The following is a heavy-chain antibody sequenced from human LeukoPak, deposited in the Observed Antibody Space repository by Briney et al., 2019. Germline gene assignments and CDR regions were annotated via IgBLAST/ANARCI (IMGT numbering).Heavy chain of an antibody. Sequence: GGSLRLSCAASGITFSNAWMSWVRLAPGKGLEWVSSITGGGTFTFYADSVKGRFTVSRDNANNLLFLQLHSLRADDTAIYYCVTGDNPDYTWENHRLDAFDIWGQGTMVTVSS. CDR3: VTGDNPDYTWENHRLDAFDI. J-gene: IGHJ3*02. CDR2: ITGGGTFT. D-gene: IGHD3-16*01. CDR1: GITFSNAW. V-gene: IGHV3-21*01.